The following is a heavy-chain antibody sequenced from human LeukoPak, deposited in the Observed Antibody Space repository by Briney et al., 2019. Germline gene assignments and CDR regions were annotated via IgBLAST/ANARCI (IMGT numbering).Heavy chain of an antibody. V-gene: IGHV3-21*01. CDR2: ISSSSSYI. D-gene: IGHD1-26*01. CDR3: ARDVSSGSSKTFDY. Sequence: PGGSLRLSCAASGFTFSSYSMNWVRQAPGKGLEGVSSISSSSSYIYYADSVKGRFTISRDNAKNSLYLQMNSLRAEDTAVYYCARDVSSGSSKTFDYWGQGTLVTVSS. J-gene: IGHJ4*02. CDR1: GFTFSSYS.